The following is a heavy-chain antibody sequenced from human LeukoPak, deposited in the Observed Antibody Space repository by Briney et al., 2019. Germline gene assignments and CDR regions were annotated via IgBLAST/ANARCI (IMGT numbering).Heavy chain of an antibody. Sequence: SETLSLTCTVSGGSISSGGYYWSWIRQHPGKGLEWIGYIYYSGSTYYNPSLKSRVTISVDTSKNQFSLKLSSVTAADTAVYYCARDHYGSGSLGYYYYYGMDDWGQGTTVTVSS. D-gene: IGHD3-10*01. CDR1: GGSISSGGYY. V-gene: IGHV4-31*03. J-gene: IGHJ6*02. CDR3: ARDHYGSGSLGYYYYYGMDD. CDR2: IYYSGST.